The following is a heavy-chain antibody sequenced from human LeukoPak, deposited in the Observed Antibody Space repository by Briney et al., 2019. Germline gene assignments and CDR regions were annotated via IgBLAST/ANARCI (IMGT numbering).Heavy chain of an antibody. V-gene: IGHV3-21*01. CDR3: ARDIAAADLNAFDI. Sequence: GGSLRLSCAASGFTFSSYSMNWVRQAPGKGLEWVSSISSSSYIYYADSAKGRFTISRDNAKNSLYLQMNSLRAEDTAVYYCARDIAAADLNAFDIWGQGTMVTVSS. D-gene: IGHD6-13*01. J-gene: IGHJ3*02. CDR2: ISSSSYI. CDR1: GFTFSSYS.